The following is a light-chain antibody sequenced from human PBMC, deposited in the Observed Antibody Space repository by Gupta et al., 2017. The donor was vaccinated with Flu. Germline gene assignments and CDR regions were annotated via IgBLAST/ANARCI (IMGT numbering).Light chain of an antibody. CDR2: EVS. CDR1: NSDICAYNY. Sequence: TGTNSDICAYNYVSWYQPHPGKAPKLIIYEVSNRPSGVSTRFSGSKSGNTASLTISGLQAEDEANSYCGSYGAVGVFGGGTKVTVL. CDR3: GSYGAVGV. J-gene: IGLJ2*01. V-gene: IGLV2-14*01.